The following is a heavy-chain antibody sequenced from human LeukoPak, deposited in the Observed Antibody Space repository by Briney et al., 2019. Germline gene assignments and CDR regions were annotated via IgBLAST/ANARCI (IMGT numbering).Heavy chain of an antibody. J-gene: IGHJ2*01. CDR1: GYTLSDLN. D-gene: IGHD3-10*01. V-gene: IGHV1-2*02. Sequence: GASVKVSCQVSGYTLSDLNIHWVRQAPGQGLEWMGWINPNSGGTNYAQRFQGRVTMTRDTSITTACMELSRLRSDDTAVYYCASPWGRWFGELIWYFDLWGRGTLVTVSS. CDR2: INPNSGGT. CDR3: ASPWGRWFGELIWYFDL.